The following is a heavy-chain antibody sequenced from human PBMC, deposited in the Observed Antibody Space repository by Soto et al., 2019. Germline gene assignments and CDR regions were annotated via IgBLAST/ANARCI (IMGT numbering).Heavy chain of an antibody. V-gene: IGHV4-59*01. CDR1: GGSMNIYY. D-gene: IGHD3-22*01. CDR3: ARYSPPKKTYDSNPGWFDP. Sequence: TSETLALTCTVSGGSMNIYYWTWIRQPPGKGLEWIGYVRDTGSTNYNPSLKSRVTISIDTSRNQFSLSLSSVTAADTAVYFCARYSPPKKTYDSNPGWFDPWGQGTLVXVS. CDR2: VRDTGST. J-gene: IGHJ5*02.